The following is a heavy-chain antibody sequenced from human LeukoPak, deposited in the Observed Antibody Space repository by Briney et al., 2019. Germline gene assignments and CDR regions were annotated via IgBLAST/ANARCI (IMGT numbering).Heavy chain of an antibody. CDR2: IIPILGIA. D-gene: IGHD3-22*01. V-gene: IGHV1-69*04. Sequence: SVKVSCKASGGTFSSYAISWVRQAPGQGLEWMGRIIPILGIANYAQKFQGRVTITADKSTSTAYMELSSLRSEDTAVYYCVRDFTNYYDSSGPNEPFDYWGQGTLVTVSS. CDR3: VRDFTNYYDSSGPNEPFDY. CDR1: GGTFSSYA. J-gene: IGHJ4*02.